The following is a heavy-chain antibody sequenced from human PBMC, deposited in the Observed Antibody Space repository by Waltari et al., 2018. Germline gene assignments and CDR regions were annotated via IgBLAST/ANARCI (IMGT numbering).Heavy chain of an antibody. Sequence: QVQLVQSGTEVKKPGASVNVSCKASGYTFTNFPITWVRQAPGQGLEWMGWISVYNGYTNYPQKCQGRVTMTTDTSTSTAYMELRSLRSDDTAVYYCARPAAKLGAFDIWGLGTMVTVSS. V-gene: IGHV1-18*01. CDR2: ISVYNGYT. CDR3: ARPAAKLGAFDI. J-gene: IGHJ3*02. CDR1: GYTFTNFP. D-gene: IGHD2-2*01.